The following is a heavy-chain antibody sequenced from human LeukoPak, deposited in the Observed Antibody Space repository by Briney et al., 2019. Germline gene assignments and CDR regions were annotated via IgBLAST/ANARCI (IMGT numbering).Heavy chain of an antibody. J-gene: IGHJ5*02. D-gene: IGHD6-13*01. CDR2: IWYDASNK. CDR1: RWIFRSLL. CDR3: VRGVGVSRFNYFDP. V-gene: IGHV3-33*01. Sequence: GWSLTLSRPACRWIFRSLLWHWLRQAPGKGLEWVAVIWYDASNKYYADSVKGRFTISRDNSKNTLFLQMKSLRDDDTAVYYCVRGVGVSRFNYFDPWGQGTLVIVSS.